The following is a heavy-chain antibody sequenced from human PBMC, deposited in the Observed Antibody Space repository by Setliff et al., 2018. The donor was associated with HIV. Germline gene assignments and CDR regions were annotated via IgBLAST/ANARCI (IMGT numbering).Heavy chain of an antibody. D-gene: IGHD6-19*01. CDR2: MYTSGST. CDR3: ARGSDTTGWSRYYYYMDV. Sequence: PSETLSLTCTVSGGSISTYYWTWIRQPAGKGLEWIGRMYTSGSTNYNPSLKGRVTMSVDTSKNQFSLKLSPVTAADTAMYYCARGSDTTGWSRYYYYMDVWGKGTTVTVSS. V-gene: IGHV4-4*07. J-gene: IGHJ6*03. CDR1: GGSISTYY.